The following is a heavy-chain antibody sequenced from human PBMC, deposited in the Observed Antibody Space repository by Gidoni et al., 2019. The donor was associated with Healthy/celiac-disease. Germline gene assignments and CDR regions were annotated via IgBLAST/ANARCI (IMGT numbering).Heavy chain of an antibody. Sequence: QLQLQESGPGLVKPSETLSLTCTVSGGSISSSSYSWGWIRQPPGKGLEWIGSIYYSGSTYYNPSLKSRVTISVDTSKNQFSLKLSSVTAADTAVYYCARQMGYSSSWSPAYYYGMDVWGQGTTVTVSS. CDR2: IYYSGST. V-gene: IGHV4-39*01. J-gene: IGHJ6*02. CDR1: GGSISSSSYS. CDR3: ARQMGYSSSWSPAYYYGMDV. D-gene: IGHD6-13*01.